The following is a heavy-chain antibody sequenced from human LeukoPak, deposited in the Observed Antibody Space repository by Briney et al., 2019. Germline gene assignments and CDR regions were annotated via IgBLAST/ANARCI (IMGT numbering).Heavy chain of an antibody. D-gene: IGHD3-22*01. Sequence: SETLSLTRTVSGGSISSYYWSWIRQPPGKGLEWIGYIYYSGSTNYNPSLKSRVTISVDTSKNQFTLKLSSVTAADTAVYYCARESREASGYYYLLWGQGTLVTVSS. CDR3: ARESREASGYYYLL. J-gene: IGHJ4*02. V-gene: IGHV4-59*01. CDR1: GGSISSYY. CDR2: IYYSGST.